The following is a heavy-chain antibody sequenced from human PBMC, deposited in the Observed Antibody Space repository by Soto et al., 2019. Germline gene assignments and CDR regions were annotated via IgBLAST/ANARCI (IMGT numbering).Heavy chain of an antibody. CDR3: ARERVALYYYYGMDV. CDR2: ISTYNGDT. CDR1: GYTFTRSG. V-gene: IGHV1-18*01. J-gene: IGHJ6*02. Sequence: QVQLVQSGAEVKKPGASVKVSCKASGYTFTRSGISWVRPAPGQGLEWMGWISTYNGDTNYAQTFQGRVTMTTDTSTSTVHMEVRSLRSDDTAVYYCARERVALYYYYGMDVWGQGTPVTVSS. D-gene: IGHD5-12*01.